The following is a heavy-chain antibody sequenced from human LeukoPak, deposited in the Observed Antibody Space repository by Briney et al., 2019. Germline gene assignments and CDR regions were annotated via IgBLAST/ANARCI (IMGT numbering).Heavy chain of an antibody. Sequence: SETLSLTCTVSGYSIRSGYQWGWIRQPPGKGLEWIGSINYSGRTYDNPSLKSRVTMSIDTSENQFSLNVRSVTAADTAHYYCARAEINDYNRYWGQGILVIVSS. CDR3: ARAEINDYNRY. J-gene: IGHJ4*02. CDR1: GYSIRSGYQ. V-gene: IGHV4-38-2*02. CDR2: INYSGRT. D-gene: IGHD5-24*01.